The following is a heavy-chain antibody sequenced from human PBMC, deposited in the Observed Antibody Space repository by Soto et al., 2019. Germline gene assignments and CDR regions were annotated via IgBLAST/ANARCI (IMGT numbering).Heavy chain of an antibody. CDR2: INHSGST. J-gene: IGHJ4*02. D-gene: IGHD1-1*01. CDR3: ARAPDNYYFDS. Sequence: SETLSLTCAVYGGSFNGNYWTWIRQPPGKGPEWIGDINHSGSTNYNPSLKSRVTMSVDTSKNQFSLNLGSVTAADMAVFYCARAPDNYYFDSWGQGTLVTSPQ. CDR1: GGSFNGNY. V-gene: IGHV4-34*01.